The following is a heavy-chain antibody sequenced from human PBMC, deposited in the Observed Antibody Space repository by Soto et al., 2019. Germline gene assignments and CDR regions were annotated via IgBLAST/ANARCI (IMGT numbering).Heavy chain of an antibody. V-gene: IGHV3-21*01. D-gene: IGHD6-13*01. J-gene: IGHJ4*02. Sequence: GGSLRLSCAASGFTFSRDGMSWVRQAPGKGLEWVSSISSSSSYIYYADSVKGRFTISRDNAKNSLYLQMNSLRAEDTAVYYCARVSGSSQFDYWGQGTLVTVSS. CDR2: ISSSSSYI. CDR3: ARVSGSSQFDY. CDR1: GFTFSRDG.